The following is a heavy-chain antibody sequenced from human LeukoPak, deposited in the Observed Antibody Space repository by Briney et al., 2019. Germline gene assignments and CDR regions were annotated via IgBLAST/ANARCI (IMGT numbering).Heavy chain of an antibody. CDR1: GDSISSYY. D-gene: IGHD6-19*01. J-gene: IGHJ4*02. CDR3: AREPAVAGTGG. CDR2: IYYSGST. V-gene: IGHV4-59*12. Sequence: SETLSLTCTVSGDSISSYYWSWIRQPPGKGLEWIGYIYYSGSTNYNPSLKSRVTISVDTSKNQFSLKLSSVTAADTAVYYCAREPAVAGTGGWGQGTLVTVSS.